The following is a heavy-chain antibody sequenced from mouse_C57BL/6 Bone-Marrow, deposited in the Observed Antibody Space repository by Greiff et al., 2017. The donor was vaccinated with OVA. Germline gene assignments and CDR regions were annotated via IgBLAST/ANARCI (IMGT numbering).Heavy chain of an antibody. V-gene: IGHV1-53*01. CDR1: GYTFTSYW. Sequence: VQLQQSGTELVKPWASVKLSCKASGYTFTSYWMHWVKQRPGQGLEWIGNINPSNGGTNYNEKFKSKATLTVDKSSSTAYMQLSSLTSEDSAVYYCARSAYGSSLDWFAYWGQGTLVTVSA. J-gene: IGHJ3*01. CDR2: INPSNGGT. CDR3: ARSAYGSSLDWFAY. D-gene: IGHD1-1*01.